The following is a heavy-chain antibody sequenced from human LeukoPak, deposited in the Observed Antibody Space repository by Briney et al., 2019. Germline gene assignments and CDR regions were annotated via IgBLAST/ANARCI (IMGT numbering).Heavy chain of an antibody. CDR1: GYTFTSYD. V-gene: IGHV1-8*01. CDR2: MNPNSGNT. Sequence: GASVKVSCKASGYTFTSYDINWVRQATGQGLEWMGWMNPNSGNTGYAQKFQGRVTMTRNTSISTAYMELSSLRSEDTAVYYCATGRITMVRGVIIKKAHWFDPWGQGTLVTVSS. CDR3: ATGRITMVRGVIIKKAHWFDP. D-gene: IGHD3-10*01. J-gene: IGHJ5*02.